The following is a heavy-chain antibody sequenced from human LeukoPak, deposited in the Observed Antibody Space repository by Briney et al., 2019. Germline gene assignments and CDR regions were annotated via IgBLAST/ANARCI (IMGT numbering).Heavy chain of an antibody. CDR2: IDQGGTT. CDR3: ARVPHYYFGYGYFDS. Sequence: PSETLSLTCVVYGGSFSGYYWSWLRQPPGKGLEWIGEIDQGGTTNYNPSLKSRVSISVDTSKKQFSLTLTSMTAADTAVYYCARVPHYYFGYGYFDSWGQGTLVTVSS. D-gene: IGHD3-10*01. J-gene: IGHJ4*02. V-gene: IGHV4-34*01. CDR1: GGSFSGYY.